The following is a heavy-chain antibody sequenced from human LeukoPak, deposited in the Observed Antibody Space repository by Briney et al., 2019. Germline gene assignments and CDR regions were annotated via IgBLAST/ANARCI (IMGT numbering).Heavy chain of an antibody. D-gene: IGHD5-24*01. CDR3: VGVRHRSGHNYDY. J-gene: IGHJ4*02. Sequence: SETLSLTCTVSGGSITTDYWSWIRQPPGKGLEWIGYIEDSGNTNYNASLKSRVTISADASKNQFSLKLTSVTAADTAVYYCVGVRHRSGHNYDYWGQGTLVTVSS. CDR1: GGSITTDY. V-gene: IGHV4-59*01. CDR2: IEDSGNT.